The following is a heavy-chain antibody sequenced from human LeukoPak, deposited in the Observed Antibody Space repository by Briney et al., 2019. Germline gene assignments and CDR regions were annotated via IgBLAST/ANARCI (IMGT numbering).Heavy chain of an antibody. CDR1: GYTFTSYY. J-gene: IGHJ4*02. CDR3: AREVYCSSTSCPPYFDY. V-gene: IGHV1-2*04. D-gene: IGHD2-2*01. Sequence: ASVKVSCKASGYTFTSYYMHWVRQAPGQGLEWMGWINPNSGGTNYAQKFQGWVTMTRDTSISTAYMELSRLRSDDTAVYYCAREVYCSSTSCPPYFDYWGQGTLVTVSS. CDR2: INPNSGGT.